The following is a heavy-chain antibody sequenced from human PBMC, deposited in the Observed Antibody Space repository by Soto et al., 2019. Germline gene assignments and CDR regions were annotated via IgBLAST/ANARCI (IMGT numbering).Heavy chain of an antibody. Sequence: PGGSLRLSCAASGFTFSDYYMSWIRQAPGKGLEWVSYISSSSSYTNYADSVKGRFTISRDNAKNSLYLQMNSLRAEDTAVYYCAACITGTTGAWSAFDIWGQGTMVTVSS. CDR1: GFTFSDYY. D-gene: IGHD1-20*01. V-gene: IGHV3-11*06. CDR2: ISSSSSYT. CDR3: AACITGTTGAWSAFDI. J-gene: IGHJ3*02.